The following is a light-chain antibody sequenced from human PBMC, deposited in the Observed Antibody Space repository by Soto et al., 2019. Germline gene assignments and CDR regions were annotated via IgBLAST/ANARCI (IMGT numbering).Light chain of an antibody. V-gene: IGLV2-14*01. Sequence: QSVLTQPASVSGSPGQSITISCTGTSSDVGSYNYVSWYQQHPDKAPKVMIFDVSNRPSGVSNRFSGSKSGNTASLTISGLQTEDEADYYGSSYTSANTVIFGGGTKLTVL. CDR2: DVS. CDR1: SSDVGSYNY. CDR3: SSYTSANTVI. J-gene: IGLJ2*01.